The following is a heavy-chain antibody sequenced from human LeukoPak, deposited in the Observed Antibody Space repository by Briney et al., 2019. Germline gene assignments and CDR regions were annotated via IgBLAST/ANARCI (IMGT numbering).Heavy chain of an antibody. CDR3: ARDRVTMVRGAD. CDR2: IYYSGST. J-gene: IGHJ4*02. Sequence: PSETLSLTCTVSGYSISSGYYWGWIRQPPGKGLEWIGSIYYSGSTYYNPSLKSRVTISVDTSKNQFSLKLSSVTAADTAVYYCARDRVTMVRGADWGQGTLVTVSS. CDR1: GYSISSGYY. D-gene: IGHD3-10*01. V-gene: IGHV4-38-2*02.